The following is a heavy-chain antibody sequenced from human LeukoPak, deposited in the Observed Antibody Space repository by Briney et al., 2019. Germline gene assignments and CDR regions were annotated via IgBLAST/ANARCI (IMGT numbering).Heavy chain of an antibody. CDR1: GFTFDDYA. J-gene: IGHJ4*02. CDR3: AKPLAQDYVWGSYTGDYFDY. V-gene: IGHV3-43*02. CDR2: ISGDGGST. Sequence: PGGSLRLSCAASGFTFDDYAMHWVRQAPGKGLEWVSLISGDGGSTYYADSVKGRFTISRDNSENSLYLQMNSLRTEDTALYYCAKPLAQDYVWGSYTGDYFDYWGQGTLVTVSS. D-gene: IGHD3-16*01.